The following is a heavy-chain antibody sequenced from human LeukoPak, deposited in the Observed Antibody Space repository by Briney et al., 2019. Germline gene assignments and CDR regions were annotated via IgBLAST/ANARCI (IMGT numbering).Heavy chain of an antibody. CDR1: GFTFSSYA. V-gene: IGHV3-23*01. CDR2: ISGSGGST. CDR3: AKAPVAGYYYYYMDV. Sequence: GGSLRLSCAASGFTFSSYAMSWVRQAPGKGLEWVSAISGSGGSTYYADSVKGRFTFSRDNSKSTLYLQMNSLRAEDTAVYYCAKAPVAGYYYYYMDVWGKGTTVTVSS. J-gene: IGHJ6*03.